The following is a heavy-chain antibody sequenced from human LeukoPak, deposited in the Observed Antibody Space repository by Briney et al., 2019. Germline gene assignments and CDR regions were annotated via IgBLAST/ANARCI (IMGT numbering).Heavy chain of an antibody. D-gene: IGHD6-13*01. V-gene: IGHV3-33*01. J-gene: IGHJ6*02. Sequence: PGGSLRLSCAASGFTFSSYGMHWVRQAPGKGLEWVAVIWDDGSNKYYADSVKGRFTISRDNSKNTLYLQMNSLRAEDTAVYYCARDLSGIAAVYLPPGYYCGMDGWGQGTTVSV. CDR1: GFTFSSYG. CDR3: ARDLSGIAAVYLPPGYYCGMDG. CDR2: IWDDGSNK.